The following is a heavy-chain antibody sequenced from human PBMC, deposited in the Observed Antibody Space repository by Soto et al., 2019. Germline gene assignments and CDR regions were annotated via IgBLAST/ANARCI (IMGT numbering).Heavy chain of an antibody. Sequence: EMQLVQSGGVVVQPGGSLRLSCAASGFIFDDYIMHWVRQGPGKGLEWVSLISWDGGSAYYADSVKGRFTISRDNSQNSLYLQMNSLRTEDTALYYCAKHMGGRSTSRYGMDVWGQGTTVTVSS. J-gene: IGHJ6*02. D-gene: IGHD3-16*01. V-gene: IGHV3-43*01. CDR2: ISWDGGSA. CDR3: AKHMGGRSTSRYGMDV. CDR1: GFIFDDYI.